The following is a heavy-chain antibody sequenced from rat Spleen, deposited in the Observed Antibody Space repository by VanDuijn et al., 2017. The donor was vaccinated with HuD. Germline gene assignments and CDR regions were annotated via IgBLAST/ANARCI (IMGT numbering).Heavy chain of an antibody. Sequence: EVQLVESGGDLVQPGRSLKLTCAASGFTFSHYGMAWVRQAPTKGLEWVAYISTGGGSTYYRDSVKGRFTISRDNAKSTLYLQMDSLRSEDTATYYCASHNYDGYYHVDYWGQGVMVTVSS. J-gene: IGHJ2*01. D-gene: IGHD1-12*03. CDR3: ASHNYDGYYHVDY. CDR2: ISTGGGST. CDR1: GFTFSHYG. V-gene: IGHV5S13*01.